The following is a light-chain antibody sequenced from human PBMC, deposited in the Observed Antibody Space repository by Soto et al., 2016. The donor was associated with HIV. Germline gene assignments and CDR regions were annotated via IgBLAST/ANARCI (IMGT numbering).Light chain of an antibody. V-gene: IGKV1-27*01. J-gene: IGKJ1*01. CDR3: QKYYTAPYT. CDR2: PAS. CDR1: QDINIH. Sequence: DIQMTQSPSSLSASVGDRVTITCRASQDINIHLVWYQQKPGNSPKLLIYPASTRQSGVPFRFSGSGSGTNFSLTISSLQPEDGATYYCQKYYTAPYTFGQGTKVEIK.